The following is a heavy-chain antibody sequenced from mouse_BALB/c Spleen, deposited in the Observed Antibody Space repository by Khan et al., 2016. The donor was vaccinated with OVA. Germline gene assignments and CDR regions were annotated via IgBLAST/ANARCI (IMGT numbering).Heavy chain of an antibody. Sequence: IQLVQSGPDLVKPGASVKMSCKASGYSFTNYYMNWVKQSHGKSLECIGRVNPNTGNTNYNQKFKGKAILIVDTSSSTAYMELRGLTSEDSAVYYCARGYDFFAYWGQGTLVTVSA. CDR1: GYSFTNYY. D-gene: IGHD2-14*01. V-gene: IGHV1-26*01. CDR3: ARGYDFFAY. CDR2: VNPNTGNT. J-gene: IGHJ3*01.